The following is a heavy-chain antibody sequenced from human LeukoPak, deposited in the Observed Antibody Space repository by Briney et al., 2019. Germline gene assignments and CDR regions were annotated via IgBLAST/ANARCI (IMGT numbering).Heavy chain of an antibody. CDR1: GYTLTELS. CDR3: ATESSGTRSTTVVAGDYYYMDV. CDR2: FDPEDGET. D-gene: IGHD4-23*01. V-gene: IGHV1-24*01. Sequence: ASVKVSCRVSGYTLTELSMHWVRQAPGKGLEWMGGFDPEDGETIYAQKFQVRVTMTEDTSTDTAYMELSSLRSEDTAVYYCATESSGTRSTTVVAGDYYYMDVWGKGTTVTVSS. J-gene: IGHJ6*03.